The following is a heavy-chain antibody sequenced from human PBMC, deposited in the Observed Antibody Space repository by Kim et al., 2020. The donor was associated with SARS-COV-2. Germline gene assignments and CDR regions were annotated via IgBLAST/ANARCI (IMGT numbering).Heavy chain of an antibody. Sequence: SETLSLTCTVSGGSISSSSYYWGWIRQPPGKGLEWIGSIYYSRSTYYNPSLKSRVTISVDTSKNQFSLKLSSVTAADTAVYYCARGVLMYSSGWEWFDPWGQGTLVTVSS. CDR3: ARGVLMYSSGWEWFDP. CDR1: GGSISSSSYY. CDR2: IYYSRST. J-gene: IGHJ5*02. V-gene: IGHV4-39*07. D-gene: IGHD6-19*01.